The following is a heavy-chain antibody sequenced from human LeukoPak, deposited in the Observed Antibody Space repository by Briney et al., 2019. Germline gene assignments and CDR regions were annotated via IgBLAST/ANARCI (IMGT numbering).Heavy chain of an antibody. Sequence: GGSLRLSCAASGFTFSSYIMNWVRQAPGKGLEWVSSISSTGSYIFYADSVKGRFTISRDNAKNSLYLQMNSLRAEDTAVYYCARGMDDILTGYGLDYWGQGTLVTVSS. D-gene: IGHD3-9*01. J-gene: IGHJ4*02. CDR2: ISSTGSYI. V-gene: IGHV3-21*01. CDR3: ARGMDDILTGYGLDY. CDR1: GFTFSSYI.